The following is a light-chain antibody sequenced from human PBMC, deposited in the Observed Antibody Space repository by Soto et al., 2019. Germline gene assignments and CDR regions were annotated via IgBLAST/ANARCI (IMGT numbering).Light chain of an antibody. J-gene: IGLJ1*01. CDR3: SSYTSSSTRV. CDR1: SSDVGAYDF. Sequence: QAVVTQPASVSGSPGQSITISCTGTSSDVGAYDFVSWYQQHPDKAPKLMIYEVSNRPSGVSNRFSGSKSVNTATLTISGLQVEDEADYYCSSYTSSSTRVFGTGTQLTVL. CDR2: EVS. V-gene: IGLV2-14*03.